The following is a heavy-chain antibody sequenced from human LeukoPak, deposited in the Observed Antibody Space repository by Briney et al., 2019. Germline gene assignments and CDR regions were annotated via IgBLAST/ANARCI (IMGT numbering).Heavy chain of an antibody. D-gene: IGHD3-22*01. Sequence: GGSLRLSCAASGFSFSSYWLSWVRQAPGKGLEWVANMNLDGREKYYEDSVKGRFTISRDNAQNSLYLQMNSLRAEDTAVYYCVRGHSGYYYWDYWGQGTLVTVSS. CDR2: MNLDGREK. CDR3: VRGHSGYYYWDY. CDR1: GFSFSSYW. J-gene: IGHJ4*02. V-gene: IGHV3-7*01.